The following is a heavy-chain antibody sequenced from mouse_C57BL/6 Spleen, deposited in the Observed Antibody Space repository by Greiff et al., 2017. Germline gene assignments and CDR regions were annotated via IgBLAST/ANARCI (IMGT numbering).Heavy chain of an antibody. D-gene: IGHD4-1*01. CDR1: GYAFSSYW. CDR2: NYPGDGDT. J-gene: IGHJ3*01. CDR3: ARGTLGGFAY. V-gene: IGHV1-80*01. Sequence: QVQLQQSGAELVKPGASVKISCKASGYAFSSYWMNWVKQRPGKGLEWIGQNYPGDGDTNYNGKFKGKATMTADKSSSTAYMQLSSLTSEDSAVYFCARGTLGGFAYWGQGTLVTVSA.